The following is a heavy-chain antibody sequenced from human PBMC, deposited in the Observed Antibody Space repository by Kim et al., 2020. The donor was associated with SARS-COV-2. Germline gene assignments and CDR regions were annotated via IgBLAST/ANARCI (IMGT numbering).Heavy chain of an antibody. CDR1: GFTFSSYW. J-gene: IGHJ4*02. D-gene: IGHD3-16*01. Sequence: GGSLRLSCAASGFTFSSYWMHWVRQAPGKGLVWVSRIDSDGSNTKFADSVKGRFTISRDNARNTLYLQMDSLRVEDTAVYYCVRGGIHEDTSFDYWGQGTLVTGSS. CDR2: IDSDGSNT. CDR3: VRGGIHEDTSFDY. V-gene: IGHV3-74*01.